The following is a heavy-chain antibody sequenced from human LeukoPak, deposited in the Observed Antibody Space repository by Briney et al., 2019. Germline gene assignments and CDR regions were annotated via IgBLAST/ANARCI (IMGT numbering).Heavy chain of an antibody. V-gene: IGHV3-23*01. Sequence: PGGSLRLSCAASGFTFSSYAMSWVRQAPGKGLEWVSAISGRSGSTYYADSVKGRFTISRDSSMSTLYLQMNSLRAEDTAVYYCARTPAAKVWFDPWGQGTLVTVSS. J-gene: IGHJ5*02. CDR1: GFTFSSYA. D-gene: IGHD2-2*01. CDR2: ISGRSGST. CDR3: ARTPAAKVWFDP.